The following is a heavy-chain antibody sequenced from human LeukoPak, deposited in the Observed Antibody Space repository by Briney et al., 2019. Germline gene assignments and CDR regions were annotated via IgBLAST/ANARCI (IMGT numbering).Heavy chain of an antibody. J-gene: IGHJ5*02. CDR1: GDSVSSNTAA. D-gene: IGHD6-13*01. V-gene: IGHV6-1*01. CDR2: TYYRSKWYN. CDR3: ARATAAAGSKWFDP. Sequence: SQTLSLTCAISGDSVSSNTAAWNWIRQSPSRGLEWLGRTYYRSKWYNDYAVSVKSRITINPDTSKNQFSLQLNSVTPEDTAVYYCARATAAAGSKWFDPWGQGTLVTVSS.